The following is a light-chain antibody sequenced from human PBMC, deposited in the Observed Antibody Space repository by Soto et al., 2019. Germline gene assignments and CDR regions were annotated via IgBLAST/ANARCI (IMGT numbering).Light chain of an antibody. J-gene: IGLJ3*02. V-gene: IGLV2-23*02. CDR3: CSYAGSTTFWV. Sequence: QSALTQPASVSGSPGQSITISCTGTSSDVGRYDVVSWYQQHPGKAPQLIIYEVAQRPSGVSDRFSGSKSGSTASLRISGLQAEDEAHYFCCSYAGSTTFWVFGGGTKLTVL. CDR2: EVA. CDR1: SSDVGRYDV.